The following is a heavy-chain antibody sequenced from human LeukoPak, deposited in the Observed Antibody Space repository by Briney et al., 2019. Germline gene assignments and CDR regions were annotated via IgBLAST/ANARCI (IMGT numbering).Heavy chain of an antibody. CDR2: IWYDGSNK. CDR3: AKDLGWSPF. CDR1: GFTFSSFG. J-gene: IGHJ4*02. V-gene: IGHV3-33*06. Sequence: GGSLRLSCVASGFTFSSFGMHWVRQAPGNGLEWVALIWYDGSNKYYADSVKGRFTISRDNSKNTLFLQMNSLRAEDTAMYYCAKDLGWSPFWGQGTLVTVSS. D-gene: IGHD3-3*01.